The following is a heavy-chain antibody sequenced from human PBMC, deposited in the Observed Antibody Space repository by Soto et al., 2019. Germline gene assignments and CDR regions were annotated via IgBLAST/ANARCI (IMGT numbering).Heavy chain of an antibody. CDR1: GYSFTTYW. D-gene: IGHD2-2*01. J-gene: IGHJ6*02. CDR3: VSVQYPLPQASAWSRGSYYGMDV. Sequence: PGESLKISCKGSGYSFTTYWIGWVRQMPGKGLEWMGIIYPGDSDTRYSPSFQGQVTISTDKSISTAYLQWSSLKASDPAIYYCVSVQYPLPQASAWSRGSYYGMDVWGQGTTVTVSS. V-gene: IGHV5-51*01. CDR2: IYPGDSDT.